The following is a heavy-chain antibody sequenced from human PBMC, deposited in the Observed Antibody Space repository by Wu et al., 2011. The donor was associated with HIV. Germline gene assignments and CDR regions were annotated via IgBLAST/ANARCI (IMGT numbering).Heavy chain of an antibody. CDR1: GYTFNDYK. V-gene: IGHV1-2*02. J-gene: IGHJ4*02. CDR2: INPNNGDT. D-gene: IGHD3-10*01. CDR3: ARVADSRPTTMVRAVVGHFNY. Sequence: QVQLVQSGAEVKKPGASVKVSCKASGYTFNDYKIHWLRQAPGQGLEWMGWINPNNGDTYYAQKFKGRVTMTRDTSLTTAYMELSGLTSDDTAVYYCARVADSRPTTMVRAVVGHFNYWGQGSLVTVSS.